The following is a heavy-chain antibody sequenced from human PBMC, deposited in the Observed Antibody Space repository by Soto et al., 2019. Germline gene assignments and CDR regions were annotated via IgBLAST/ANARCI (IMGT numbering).Heavy chain of an antibody. CDR3: ARDRHGYAYVWGSYRSYGMDV. J-gene: IGHJ6*02. CDR1: GGSISSYY. Sequence: PSETLSLTCTVSGGSISSYYWSWIRQPPGKGLEWIGYIYYSGSTHYNPSLKSRVTISVDTSKNQFSLKLRSVTAADTAVYYCARDRHGYAYVWGSYRSYGMDVWGQGTTVTVSS. V-gene: IGHV4-59*01. CDR2: IYYSGST. D-gene: IGHD3-16*02.